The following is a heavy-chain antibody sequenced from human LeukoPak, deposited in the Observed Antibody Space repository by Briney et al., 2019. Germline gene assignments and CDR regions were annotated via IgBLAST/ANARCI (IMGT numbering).Heavy chain of an antibody. Sequence: ASVKVSCKASGYTFTSYGISWVRQAPGQGLEWMGWISAYNGNTNYAQKLQGRVTMTTDTSTSTAYMELRSLRSDDTAVYYCARAKDGSGSYYYYYGMDVWGQGTTVTVSS. D-gene: IGHD3-10*01. CDR1: GYTFTSYG. CDR2: ISAYNGNT. V-gene: IGHV1-18*01. J-gene: IGHJ6*02. CDR3: ARAKDGSGSYYYYYGMDV.